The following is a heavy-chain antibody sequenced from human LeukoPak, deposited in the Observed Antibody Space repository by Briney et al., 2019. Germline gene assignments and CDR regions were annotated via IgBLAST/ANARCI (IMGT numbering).Heavy chain of an antibody. Sequence: PSETLSLTCTVSGDSITSGRYYWSWIRQPAGKELEWIGRIYSSGNTDYHSYIVSLKSRVSLSLDTSKNQFFLDLTSVTAADTAVYYCARASWELSNDYLFDYWGQGTLVTVSS. V-gene: IGHV4-61*02. CDR1: GDSITSGRYY. D-gene: IGHD3-10*01. J-gene: IGHJ4*02. CDR3: ARASWELSNDYLFDY. CDR2: IYSSGNT.